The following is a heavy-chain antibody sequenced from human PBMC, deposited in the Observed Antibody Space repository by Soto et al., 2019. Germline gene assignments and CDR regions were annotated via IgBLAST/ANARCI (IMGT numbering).Heavy chain of an antibody. V-gene: IGHV3-48*01. CDR2: ISSSSSTI. CDR1: GFTFSSYS. CDR3: ASFINWNYVEFDY. J-gene: IGHJ4*02. D-gene: IGHD1-7*01. Sequence: GGSLRLSCAASGFTFSSYSMNWVRQAPGKGLEWVSYISSSSSTIYYADSVKGRFTISRDNAKNSLYLQMNSLRAEDTAVYYCASFINWNYVEFDYWGQGTLVTVSS.